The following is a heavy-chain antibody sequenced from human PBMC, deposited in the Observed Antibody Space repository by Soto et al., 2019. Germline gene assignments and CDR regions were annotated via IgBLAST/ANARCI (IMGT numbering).Heavy chain of an antibody. J-gene: IGHJ4*02. CDR3: ARGQFDDSSGGFDY. CDR2: IWNDGSNK. D-gene: IGHD3-22*01. Sequence: QVQLVESGGGVVQPGRSLRLSCAASGFTFSSYGMHWVRQAPGKGLEWVAVIWNDGSNKYYADSVKGRFTISRDNSNNTLYLQMNSLRAEDTAVYYCARGQFDDSSGGFDYWGQGTLVTVSS. V-gene: IGHV3-33*01. CDR1: GFTFSSYG.